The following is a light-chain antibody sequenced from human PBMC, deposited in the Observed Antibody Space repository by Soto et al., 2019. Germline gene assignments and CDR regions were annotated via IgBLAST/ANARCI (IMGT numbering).Light chain of an antibody. CDR1: SSDVGSYNL. CDR3: CSYRGSYV. CDR2: EVS. Sequence: QSVLTQPASVSGSPGQSITISCTRTSSDVGSYNLVSWYQQHPGKAPKVMIYEVSKRPSGVSNRFSGSKSGNTASLTISGLQAEDEADYYCCSYRGSYVFGTGNKVTVL. V-gene: IGLV2-23*02. J-gene: IGLJ1*01.